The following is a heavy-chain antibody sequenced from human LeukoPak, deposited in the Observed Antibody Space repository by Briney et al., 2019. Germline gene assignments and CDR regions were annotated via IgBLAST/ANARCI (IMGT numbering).Heavy chain of an antibody. V-gene: IGHV3-7*01. Sequence: SGGSLRLSCAASGFTFSGYWMSWVRQAPGKGLEWVANIKQDGSEKYYVDSVKGRFTISRDNAKNSLYLQMNSLRAEDTAVYYCARNPSAGVTAYYYYMDVWGKGTTVTVSS. CDR1: GFTFSGYW. CDR3: ARNPSAGVTAYYYYMDV. CDR2: IKQDGSEK. J-gene: IGHJ6*03. D-gene: IGHD2-21*02.